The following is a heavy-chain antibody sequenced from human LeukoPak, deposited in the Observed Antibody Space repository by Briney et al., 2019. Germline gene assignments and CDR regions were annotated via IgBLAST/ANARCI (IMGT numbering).Heavy chain of an antibody. CDR3: ARVRRAVAGTFDY. Sequence: ASVEVSCKASGYTFTSYAMHWVRQAPGQRLEWMGWINAGNGNTKYSQKFQGRVTITRDTSASTAYMELSSLRSEDTAVYYCARVRRAVAGTFDYWGQGTLVTVSS. CDR1: GYTFTSYA. J-gene: IGHJ4*02. V-gene: IGHV1-3*01. D-gene: IGHD6-19*01. CDR2: INAGNGNT.